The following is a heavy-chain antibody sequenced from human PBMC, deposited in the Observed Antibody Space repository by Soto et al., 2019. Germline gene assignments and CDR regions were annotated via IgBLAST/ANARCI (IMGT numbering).Heavy chain of an antibody. V-gene: IGHV3-30*18. CDR2: ISYDGSNK. Sequence: GGSLRLSCAASGFTFSSYGMHWVRQAPGKGLEWVAVISYDGSNKYYADSVKGRFTISRDNSKNTLYLQMNSLRAEDTAVYYCAKSYANDIYTIFGVVDGLKDYYYGMDVWGQGTTVTVSS. J-gene: IGHJ6*02. CDR1: GFTFSSYG. D-gene: IGHD3-3*01. CDR3: AKSYANDIYTIFGVVDGLKDYYYGMDV.